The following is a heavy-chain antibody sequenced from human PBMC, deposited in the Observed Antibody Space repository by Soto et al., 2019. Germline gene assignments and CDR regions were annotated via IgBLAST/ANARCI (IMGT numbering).Heavy chain of an antibody. J-gene: IGHJ6*03. Sequence: SVTVSCTASGFTFTSSAIQWVRQARGQRLEWIGWIVVGSGNIRYAQKFQERVTITRDMYATTAYMELSSLRSEDTAVYYCGERGGYYTSFYYMGAWGKGATVTVS. CDR1: GFTFTSSA. D-gene: IGHD3-10*01. V-gene: IGHV1-58*02. CDR2: IVVGSGNI. CDR3: GERGGYYTSFYYMGA.